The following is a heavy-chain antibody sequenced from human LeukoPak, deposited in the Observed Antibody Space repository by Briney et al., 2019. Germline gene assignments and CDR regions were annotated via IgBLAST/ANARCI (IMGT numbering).Heavy chain of an antibody. J-gene: IGHJ6*03. D-gene: IGHD5-24*01. V-gene: IGHV3-21*01. Sequence: GGSLRLSCAASGFTFSSYSMNWVRQAPGKGLEWVSSISSSSSYIYYADSVKGRFTISRDNAKNSLYLQMNSLRAEDTAVYYCARDNEMATTNHYYYYYYMDVWGKGTTVTISS. CDR1: GFTFSSYS. CDR3: ARDNEMATTNHYYYYYYMDV. CDR2: ISSSSSYI.